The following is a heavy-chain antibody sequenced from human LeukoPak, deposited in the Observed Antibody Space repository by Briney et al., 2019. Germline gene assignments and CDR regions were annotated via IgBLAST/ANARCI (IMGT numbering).Heavy chain of an antibody. J-gene: IGHJ4*02. CDR1: GYSISSGYY. Sequence: SETLSLTCAVSGYSISSGYYWGWIRQPPGKGLEWIGSIYHSGNTYYNPSLKSRVTISVDTSKNQFSLKLSSVTAADTAVYYCARQSTSSWYDYWGRGTLVTVSS. V-gene: IGHV4-38-2*01. CDR2: IYHSGNT. D-gene: IGHD6-13*01. CDR3: ARQSTSSWYDY.